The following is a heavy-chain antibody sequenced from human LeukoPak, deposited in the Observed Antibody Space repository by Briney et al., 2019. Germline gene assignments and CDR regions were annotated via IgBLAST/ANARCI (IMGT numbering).Heavy chain of an antibody. J-gene: IGHJ4*02. CDR3: ARGRIRYDDYSSGWFVFFEF. V-gene: IGHV1-8*01. D-gene: IGHD6-19*01. CDR2: MNPKNGDT. Sequence: VTVSCQASGYVFSRYVSNGVGPAPGQGLEGMGWMNPKNGDTDYAQKFHGRVTMTRDTSMSTAYMELSSLRSEDTALYYCARGRIRYDDYSSGWFVFFEFWGQGSLVTVSS. CDR1: GYVFSRYV.